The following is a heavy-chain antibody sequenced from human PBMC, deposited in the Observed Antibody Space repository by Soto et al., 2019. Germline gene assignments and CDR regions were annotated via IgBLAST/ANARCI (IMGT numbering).Heavy chain of an antibody. CDR1: GGSFSGYY. CDR2: INHSGST. CDR3: AMKVGNLGYCSSTSCYGGWFDP. Sequence: SETLSLTCAVYGGSFSGYYWSWIRQPPGKGLEWIGEINHSGSTNYNPSLKSRVTISVDTSKNQFSLKLSSVTAAETAVYYCAMKVGNLGYCSSTSCYGGWFDPWGQGTLVTVSS. V-gene: IGHV4-34*01. D-gene: IGHD2-2*01. J-gene: IGHJ5*02.